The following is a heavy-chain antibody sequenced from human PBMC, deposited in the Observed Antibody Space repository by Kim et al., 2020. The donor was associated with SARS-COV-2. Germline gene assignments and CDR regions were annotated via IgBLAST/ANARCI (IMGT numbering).Heavy chain of an antibody. CDR2: IHPIFGRA. CDR1: SGTVSSYA. Sequence: SVKVSCKASSGTVSSYAINWVRQAPGQGLEWMGGIHPIFGRATYAQTLKGRVTMTADEGSNTAYLELTSLKSDDTAIYYCARDYPGGTVFAEVKPNDGLNVWGQGTSVTVSS. J-gene: IGHJ6*02. V-gene: IGHV1-69*13. CDR3: ARDYPGGTVFAEVKPNDGLNV. D-gene: IGHD3-3*01.